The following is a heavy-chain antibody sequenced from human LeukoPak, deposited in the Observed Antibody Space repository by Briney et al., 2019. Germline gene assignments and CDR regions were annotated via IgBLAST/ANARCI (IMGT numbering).Heavy chain of an antibody. V-gene: IGHV4-34*01. CDR3: ARVGSYYYDYYMDV. J-gene: IGHJ6*03. Sequence: ASETLSLTCAVYGGSFSGYYWSWIRQPPGRGLEWIGEINHSGSTNYNPSLKSRVTISVDTSKNQFSLKLSSVTAADTAVYYCARVGSYYYDYYMDVWGKGTTVTVSS. CDR2: INHSGST. CDR1: GGSFSGYY. D-gene: IGHD2-21*01.